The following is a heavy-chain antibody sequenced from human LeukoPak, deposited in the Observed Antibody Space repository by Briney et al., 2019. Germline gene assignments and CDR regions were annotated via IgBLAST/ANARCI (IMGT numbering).Heavy chain of an antibody. J-gene: IGHJ4*02. CDR1: GFTFSSYS. Sequence: GGSLRLSCAASGFTFSSYSMNWVRQAPGKGREWVSYISSSSSTIYYADSVKGRFTISRDNAKNSLYLQMNSLRAEDTAVYYCARDLTIYDFWSGLDYWGQGTLVTVSS. D-gene: IGHD3-3*01. V-gene: IGHV3-48*04. CDR3: ARDLTIYDFWSGLDY. CDR2: ISSSSSTI.